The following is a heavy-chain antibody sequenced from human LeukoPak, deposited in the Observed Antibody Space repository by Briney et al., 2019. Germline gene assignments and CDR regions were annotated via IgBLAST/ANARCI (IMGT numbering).Heavy chain of an antibody. CDR2: IGTAGDT. V-gene: IGHV3-13*01. Sequence: PGGSLRLSCAASGFTFSSYDMHWVRQATGKGLEWVSAIGTAGDTYYTGSVKGRFTISRENAKNSLYLQMNSLRAGDTAVYYCARATVTTHLFDYWGQGTLVTVSS. CDR3: ARATVTTHLFDY. D-gene: IGHD4-17*01. CDR1: GFTFSSYD. J-gene: IGHJ4*02.